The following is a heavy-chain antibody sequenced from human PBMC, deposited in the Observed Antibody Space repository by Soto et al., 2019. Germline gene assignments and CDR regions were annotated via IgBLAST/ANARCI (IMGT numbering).Heavy chain of an antibody. V-gene: IGHV1-8*01. J-gene: IGHJ4*02. D-gene: IGHD6-25*01. Sequence: QVQLVQSGAEVKRPGASLKVSCQASGYTLTTYDINWVRQAPGQGLEWMGWMNPYTGKAGYAQKFQGRVTMTRDNSISTAYMELSSLRSEDTADYYCARRKERSGPNYFDYWGLGTLVTVSS. CDR3: ARRKERSGPNYFDY. CDR1: GYTLTTYD. CDR2: MNPYTGKA.